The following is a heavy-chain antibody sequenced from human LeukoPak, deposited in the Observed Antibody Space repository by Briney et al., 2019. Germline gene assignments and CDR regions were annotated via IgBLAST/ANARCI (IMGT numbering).Heavy chain of an antibody. CDR2: IYPGDSDT. V-gene: IGHV5-51*01. J-gene: IGHJ4*02. CDR3: ARSPRRTYYDFWRSLHFDY. CDR1: GYSFTSYW. Sequence: GESLKTSCKGSGYSFTSYWIGWVRQMPGKGLEWMGIIYPGDSDTRYSPSFQGQVTISADKSISTAYLQWSSLKASDTAMYYCARSPRRTYYDFWRSLHFDYWGQGTLVTVSS. D-gene: IGHD3-3*01.